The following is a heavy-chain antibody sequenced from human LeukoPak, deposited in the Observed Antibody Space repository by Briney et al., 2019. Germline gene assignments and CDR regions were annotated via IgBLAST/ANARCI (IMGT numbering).Heavy chain of an antibody. CDR3: ARRFSANAFDI. CDR1: GGSISGYD. V-gene: IGHV4-4*07. Sequence: SETLSLTCTVSGGSISGYDWSWIRQPAGKGLEWIGRIYTNGKTDYNPSLKSQVTMSVDTSKNQFSLRLMSVTAADTAVYFCARRFSANAFDIWGQGTVATVSS. CDR2: IYTNGKT. D-gene: IGHD5-12*01. J-gene: IGHJ3*02.